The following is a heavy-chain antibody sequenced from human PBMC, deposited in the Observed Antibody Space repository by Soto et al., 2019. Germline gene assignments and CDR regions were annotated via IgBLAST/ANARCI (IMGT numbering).Heavy chain of an antibody. D-gene: IGHD2-2*01. V-gene: IGHV3-7*01. Sequence: EVHLVESGGGLVQSGGSRTLSCAASGFTFRNYWMTWVRQAPGKGLEWVADIKEDGSQKNYMDSMKGRFTISRDNADNSLYLQMNSLRVEDTALYYCARLLGPAQCDSWGQGTLVTVSS. CDR2: IKEDGSQK. J-gene: IGHJ4*02. CDR3: ARLLGPAQCDS. CDR1: GFTFRNYW.